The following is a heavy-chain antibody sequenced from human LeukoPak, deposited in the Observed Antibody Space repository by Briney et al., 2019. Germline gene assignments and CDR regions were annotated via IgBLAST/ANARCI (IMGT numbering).Heavy chain of an antibody. CDR2: ITWSGGII. V-gene: IGHV3-9*01. CDR1: GFTFDDYA. Sequence: GGSLRLSCVVSGFTFDDYAMHWVRHTPGKGLEWVSGITWSGGIIGYADAVRGRFSISRDNARNSLYLEMNSLKTEDTALYYCVKDSEESTSLDAAFDMWGQGTMVTVSS. J-gene: IGHJ3*02. CDR3: VKDSEESTSLDAAFDM. D-gene: IGHD2-2*01.